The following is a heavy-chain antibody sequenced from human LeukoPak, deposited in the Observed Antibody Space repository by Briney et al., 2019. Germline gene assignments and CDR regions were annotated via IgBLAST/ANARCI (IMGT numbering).Heavy chain of an antibody. J-gene: IGHJ4*02. Sequence: SETLSLTCAVYGGSFSGYYWSWIRQPPGKGLEWIGEINHSGSTNYNPSLKSRVIISVDTSKNQFSLKLSSVTAADTAVYYCARGVATIPGTYFDYWGQGTLVTVSS. CDR1: GGSFSGYY. D-gene: IGHD5-12*01. CDR2: INHSGST. V-gene: IGHV4-34*01. CDR3: ARGVATIPGTYFDY.